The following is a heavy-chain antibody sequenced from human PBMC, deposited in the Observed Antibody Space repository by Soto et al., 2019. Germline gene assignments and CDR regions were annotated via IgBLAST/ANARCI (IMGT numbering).Heavy chain of an antibody. CDR2: ISSSSSYI. CDR1: GFTFSSYS. Sequence: EVQLVESGGGLVKPGGSLRLSCAASGFTFSSYSMNWVRQAPGKGLEWVSSISSSSSYIYYADSVKGRFTISRDNAKNSLYLQMNILRAEDTSVYYCAREILYSFDRYYYDSSGYSGAFDIWGQGTMVTVSS. J-gene: IGHJ3*02. CDR3: AREILYSFDRYYYDSSGYSGAFDI. V-gene: IGHV3-21*01. D-gene: IGHD3-22*01.